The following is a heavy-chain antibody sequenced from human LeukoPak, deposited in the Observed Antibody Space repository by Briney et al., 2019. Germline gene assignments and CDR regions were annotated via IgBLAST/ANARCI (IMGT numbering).Heavy chain of an antibody. CDR1: GFTFSSYW. V-gene: IGHV3-7*01. D-gene: IGHD3-3*01. CDR2: IKQDGSEK. Sequence: GGSLRLSCAASGFTFSSYWMSWVRQTPGKGLEWVANIKQDGSEKHYVDSVKGRFTISRDNAKNSLYLQMNSLRAEDTAVYYCAREWNDFWSGKSFDYWGQGTLVTVSS. J-gene: IGHJ4*02. CDR3: AREWNDFWSGKSFDY.